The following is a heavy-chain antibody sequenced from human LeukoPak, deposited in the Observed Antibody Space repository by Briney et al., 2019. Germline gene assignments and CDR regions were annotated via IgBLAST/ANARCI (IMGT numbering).Heavy chain of an antibody. CDR3: TRYNVGFES. CDR1: GFNFRNYG. J-gene: IGHJ4*02. CDR2: IRYDGSNA. V-gene: IGHV3-30*02. D-gene: IGHD1-1*01. Sequence: GGSLRLSCIASGFNFRNYGIHWVRQAPGRGLEWVAFIRYDGSNANYANSVKGRFTISRDNSQNTVYLQMNSLKTEDTAVYYCTRYNVGFESWGQGTLVTVSS.